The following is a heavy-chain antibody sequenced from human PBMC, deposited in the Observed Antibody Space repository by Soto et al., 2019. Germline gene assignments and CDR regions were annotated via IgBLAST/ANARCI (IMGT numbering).Heavy chain of an antibody. Sequence: ASVKVSCKASGGTFSSYAISWVRQAPGQGLEWMGGIIPIFGTANYAQKFQGRVTITADKSTSTAYMELSSLRSEDTAVYYCARALVSRGIWFDPWGQGTLVTVSS. J-gene: IGHJ5*02. D-gene: IGHD3-10*01. CDR3: ARALVSRGIWFDP. CDR2: IIPIFGTA. V-gene: IGHV1-69*06. CDR1: GGTFSSYA.